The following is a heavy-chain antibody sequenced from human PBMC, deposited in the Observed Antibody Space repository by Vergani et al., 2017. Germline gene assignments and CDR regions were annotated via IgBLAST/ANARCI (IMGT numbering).Heavy chain of an antibody. CDR2: ISGIGGNT. Sequence: EVQLLESGGNLIQPGGSLRLSCGASGFTFSSYAMTWVRLAPGKGLQWVSAISGIGGNTFYTDSVKGRFTISRDNSKDTLNLQMNSLRVEDTAIYYCAKARDPNCKGGNCYSYYYGLDLWGQGTTVTVSS. CDR3: AKARDPNCKGGNCYSYYYGLDL. J-gene: IGHJ6*02. D-gene: IGHD2-21*01. V-gene: IGHV3-23*01. CDR1: GFTFSSYA.